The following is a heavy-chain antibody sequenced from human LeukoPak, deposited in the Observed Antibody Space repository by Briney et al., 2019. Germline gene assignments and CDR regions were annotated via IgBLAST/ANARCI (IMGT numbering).Heavy chain of an antibody. CDR3: AREPIAAAGEYYFDY. V-gene: IGHV3-64*01. D-gene: IGHD6-13*01. CDR2: ISSNGGST. J-gene: IGHJ4*02. Sequence: GGSLRLSCAASGFTFSSYAMHWVRQAPGKGLEYVSAISSNGGSTYYANSVKGRFTISRDNSKNTLYLQMGSLRAEDMAVYYCAREPIAAAGEYYFDYWGQGTLVTVSS. CDR1: GFTFSSYA.